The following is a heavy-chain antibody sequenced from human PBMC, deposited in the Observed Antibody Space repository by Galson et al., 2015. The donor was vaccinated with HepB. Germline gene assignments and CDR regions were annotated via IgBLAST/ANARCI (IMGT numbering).Heavy chain of an antibody. J-gene: IGHJ4*02. CDR2: ISGSGGDT. CDR3: AKDDTGGSYFLD. CDR1: GFTFSSYA. Sequence: SLRLSCAASGFTFSSYAMSWVRRAPGKGLEWVSTISGSGGDTYYADSVKGRFTISRDNSKNTLYLQMNSLRAEDTAVYYCAKDDTGGSYFLDWGQGTLVTVSS. D-gene: IGHD1-26*01. V-gene: IGHV3-23*01.